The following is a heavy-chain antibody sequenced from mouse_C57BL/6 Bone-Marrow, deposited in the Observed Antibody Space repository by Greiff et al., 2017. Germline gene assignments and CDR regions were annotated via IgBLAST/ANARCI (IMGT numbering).Heavy chain of an antibody. D-gene: IGHD2-4*01. CDR2: INPGSGGT. Sequence: VQLQQSGAELVRPGTSVKVSCKASGYAFTNYLIEWVKQRPGQGLEWIGVINPGSGGTNYNQKFKGKATLTADKSSSTAYMQLSSLTSEDTAVYFCARLIDSDYDYFDYWGRGTTLTVSS. CDR1: GYAFTNYL. J-gene: IGHJ2*01. V-gene: IGHV1-54*01. CDR3: ARLIDSDYDYFDY.